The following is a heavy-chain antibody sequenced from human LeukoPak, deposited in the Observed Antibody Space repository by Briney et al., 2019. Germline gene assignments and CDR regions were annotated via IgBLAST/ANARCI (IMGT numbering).Heavy chain of an antibody. CDR3: ARVSGYSSGWFDY. V-gene: IGHV3-66*01. CDR1: GFIVSNNY. D-gene: IGHD6-19*01. CDR2: IYSGGDT. J-gene: IGHJ4*02. Sequence: GGSLRLSCAASGFIVSNNYMSWVRQAPGKGLEWVSVIYSGGDTYYADSVKGRFIISRDNSKNTLYLQMNSLRAEDTAVYYCARVSGYSSGWFDYWGQGTLVTVSS.